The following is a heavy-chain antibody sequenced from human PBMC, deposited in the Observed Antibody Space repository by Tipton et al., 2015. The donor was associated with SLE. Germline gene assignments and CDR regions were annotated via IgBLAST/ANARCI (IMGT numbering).Heavy chain of an antibody. J-gene: IGHJ6*03. CDR2: IYYSGST. V-gene: IGHV4-59*01. CDR3: ARGWELPYYYYMDV. CDR1: GGSFSGYY. Sequence: TLSLTCAVYGGSFSGYYWSWIRQPPGKGLEWIGYIYYSGSTNYNPSLKSRVTISVDTSKNQFSLKLSSVTAADTAVYYCARGWELPYYYYMDVWGKGTTVTVSS. D-gene: IGHD1-26*01.